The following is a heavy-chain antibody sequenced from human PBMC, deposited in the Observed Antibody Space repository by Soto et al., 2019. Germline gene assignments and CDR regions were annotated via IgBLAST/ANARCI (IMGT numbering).Heavy chain of an antibody. J-gene: IGHJ4*02. V-gene: IGHV4-59*01. Sequence: SETLSLTCTVSGGSISSYYWSWIRQPPGKGLEWIGYIYYRGSTNYNPSLKSRVTISVDTSKNQFSLKLSSVTAADTAVYYCARDHNGLDYWGQGTLVTVSS. CDR3: ARDHNGLDY. CDR1: GGSISSYY. CDR2: IYYRGST. D-gene: IGHD1-1*01.